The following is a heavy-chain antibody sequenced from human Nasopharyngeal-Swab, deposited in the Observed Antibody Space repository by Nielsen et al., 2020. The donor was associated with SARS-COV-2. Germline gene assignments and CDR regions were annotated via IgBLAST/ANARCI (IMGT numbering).Heavy chain of an antibody. Sequence: ASVKVSCKASGYTFTSYYMHWVRQAPGQGLEWMGIINPGGGSTSYAQKFQGRVTMTRDTSTSTVYMELSSLRSEDTAVYYCARDQIGDSSGYDFDYWGQGTLVTVSS. V-gene: IGHV1-46*01. CDR2: INPGGGST. CDR3: ARDQIGDSSGYDFDY. CDR1: GYTFTSYY. J-gene: IGHJ4*02. D-gene: IGHD3-22*01.